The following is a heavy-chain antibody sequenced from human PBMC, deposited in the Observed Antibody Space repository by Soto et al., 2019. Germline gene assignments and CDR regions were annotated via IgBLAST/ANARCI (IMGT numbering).Heavy chain of an antibody. J-gene: IGHJ6*03. CDR2: ISGSGGST. V-gene: IGHV3-23*01. CDR3: AKDPVVVVAAKYSYMDV. D-gene: IGHD2-15*01. Sequence: EVQLLESGGGLVQPGGSLRLSCAASEFTFSSYAMSWVRQAPGKGLEWVTAISGSGGSTYYADSVKGRIIISRDNSKNTLYLQMNSLRAEDTAVYYCAKDPVVVVAAKYSYMDVWGKGTPVTVSS. CDR1: EFTFSSYA.